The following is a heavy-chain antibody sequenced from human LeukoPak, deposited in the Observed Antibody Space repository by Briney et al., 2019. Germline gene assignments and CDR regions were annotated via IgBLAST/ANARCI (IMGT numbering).Heavy chain of an antibody. D-gene: IGHD1-26*01. CDR2: ISGGGDST. CDR1: GFTLSSYA. Sequence: GGSLRLSCAASGFTLSSYAMSWLRQAPGKGLECVSTISGGGDSTYYADSVKGRFTISRDKSKNTLYLQMDSLRAEDTAVYYCAKGREGYSGSYTPFDSWGQGTLVTVSS. V-gene: IGHV3-23*01. CDR3: AKGREGYSGSYTPFDS. J-gene: IGHJ4*02.